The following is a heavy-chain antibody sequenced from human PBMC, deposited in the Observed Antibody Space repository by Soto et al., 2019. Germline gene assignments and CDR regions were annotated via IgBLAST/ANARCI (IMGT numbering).Heavy chain of an antibody. CDR3: ARSSGSIAASREEFFYGMDV. CDR1: GGTFSSYA. CDR2: IIPIFGTA. Sequence: SVKVSCKASGGTFSSYAISWVRQSPGQGLEWMGGIIPIFGTANYAQKFQGRVTITADESTSTAYMELSSLRSEDTAVYYCARSSGSIAASREEFFYGMDVWGQGTTVTVSS. J-gene: IGHJ6*02. D-gene: IGHD6-6*01. V-gene: IGHV1-69*13.